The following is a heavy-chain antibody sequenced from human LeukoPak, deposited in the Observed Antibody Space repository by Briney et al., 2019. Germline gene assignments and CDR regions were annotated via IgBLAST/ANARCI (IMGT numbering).Heavy chain of an antibody. D-gene: IGHD1-26*01. Sequence: ASVKVSCKASGYTFTSYSISWVRQAPGQGLEWMGWISAYNGNTNYAQKLQGRVTMTTDTSTSTAYMELRSLRSDDTAVYYCAARWGATLGVLYAFDIWGQGTMVTVSS. CDR2: ISAYNGNT. CDR1: GYTFTSYS. V-gene: IGHV1-18*01. CDR3: AARWGATLGVLYAFDI. J-gene: IGHJ3*02.